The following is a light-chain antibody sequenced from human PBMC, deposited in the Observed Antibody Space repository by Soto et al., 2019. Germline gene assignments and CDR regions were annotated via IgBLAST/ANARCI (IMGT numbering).Light chain of an antibody. CDR2: AAS. CDR1: QSVHNNY. J-gene: IGKJ2*01. CDR3: QQYGSSVMYT. Sequence: EIVLTQSPGTLSLSPGDRATLSCRASQSVHNNYLAWYQQKPGQAPRLLIYAASSRATGLPDRFSGSGSGTDFTLTISRLEPEDFAVYYRQQYGSSVMYTFGQGTKLEIK. V-gene: IGKV3-20*01.